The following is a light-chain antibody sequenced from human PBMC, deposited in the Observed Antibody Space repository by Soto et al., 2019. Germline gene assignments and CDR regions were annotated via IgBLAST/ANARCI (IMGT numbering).Light chain of an antibody. V-gene: IGKV1-5*03. CDR1: QSISRL. Sequence: DIQMTQSPSTLSASVGDRVTITCRASQSISRLLAWYQQKPGKAPKLLIYKASSLETGVPSRFSGSGSGTDFTLTISSLQPEDVGTYYCLQEYSYPLIFGGGTKVDIK. CDR2: KAS. CDR3: LQEYSYPLI. J-gene: IGKJ4*01.